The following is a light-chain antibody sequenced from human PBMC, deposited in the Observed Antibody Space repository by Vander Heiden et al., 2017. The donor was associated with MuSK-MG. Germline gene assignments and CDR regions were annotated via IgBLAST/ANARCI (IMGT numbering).Light chain of an antibody. V-gene: IGKV3-15*01. Sequence: EILMTQSPATLSVSPGERATLSCRASQSVGSNIAWFQQKAGQAPRLLIYDASTRATGIPARFTGSGSGTDFTLTITSLQSEDFAVYYCQHFKNWPPWTFGQRTKVEI. CDR1: QSVGSN. CDR2: DAS. J-gene: IGKJ1*01. CDR3: QHFKNWPPWT.